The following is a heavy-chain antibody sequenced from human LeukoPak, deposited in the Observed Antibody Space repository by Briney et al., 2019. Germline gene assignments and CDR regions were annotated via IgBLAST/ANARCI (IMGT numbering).Heavy chain of an antibody. CDR3: ARDPPMYYYDEPGSRDAFDI. J-gene: IGHJ3*02. D-gene: IGHD3-22*01. V-gene: IGHV3-30-3*01. CDR1: GFTFTGYT. Sequence: GGSLRLSCAASGFTFTGYTMHWVRQAPGKGLEWVAVISSDGSSMYYADSVKGRFTISRDNSKNTLYLQMNSLRAEDTAVYYCARDPPMYYYDEPGSRDAFDIWGQGTMVTVSS. CDR2: ISSDGSSM.